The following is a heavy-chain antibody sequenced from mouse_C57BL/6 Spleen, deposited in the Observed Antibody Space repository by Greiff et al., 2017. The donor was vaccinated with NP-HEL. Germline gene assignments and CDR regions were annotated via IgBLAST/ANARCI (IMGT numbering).Heavy chain of an antibody. V-gene: IGHV1-52*01. J-gene: IGHJ2*01. CDR1: GYTFTSYW. CDR3: ARSGTTVFFDY. D-gene: IGHD1-1*01. CDR2: IDPSDSET. Sequence: QVQLKQPGAELVRPGSSVKLSCKASGYTFTSYWMHWVKQRPIQGLEWIGNIDPSDSETHYNQKFKDKATLTVDKSSSTAYMQLSSLTSEDSAVYYCARSGTTVFFDYWGQGTTLTVSS.